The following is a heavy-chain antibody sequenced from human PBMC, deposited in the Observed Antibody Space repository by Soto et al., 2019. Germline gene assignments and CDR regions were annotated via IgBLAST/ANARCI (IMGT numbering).Heavy chain of an antibody. Sequence: QVQLQESGPGLVEPSQTLSLTCTVSGDSISSGYFWSWIRQSPGKGLEWIGHTYNSGTTYNNPSPRSRGTISIDTSRTQFSLRLTSVTAADTAVYYCASGPSADKIDYWGQGTLVTVSS. J-gene: IGHJ4*02. CDR3: ASGPSADKIDY. V-gene: IGHV4-30-4*01. D-gene: IGHD3-3*01. CDR1: GDSISSGYF. CDR2: TYNSGTT.